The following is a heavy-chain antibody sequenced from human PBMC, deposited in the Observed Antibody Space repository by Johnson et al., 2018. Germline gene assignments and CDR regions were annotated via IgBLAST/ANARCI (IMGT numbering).Heavy chain of an antibody. D-gene: IGHD2-2*01. Sequence: VQLVQSGGGVVRPGGSLRLSCAASGFTFSSYDMHWVRQATGKGLEWVSAIGTAGDTYYPGSVKGRFTISRDNSKNTLFLQMNSLGAEDTAVYYCAGDPTKRYASLRYYYYYMDVWGKGTTVTVSS. CDR1: GFTFSSYD. J-gene: IGHJ6*03. V-gene: IGHV3-13*01. CDR3: AGDPTKRYASLRYYYYYMDV. CDR2: IGTAGDT.